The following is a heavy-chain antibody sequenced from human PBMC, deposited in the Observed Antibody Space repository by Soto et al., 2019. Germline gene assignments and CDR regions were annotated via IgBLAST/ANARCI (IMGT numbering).Heavy chain of an antibody. CDR1: DGSISNSH. CDR3: ARLSATVAFDI. CDR2: IYYTGST. Sequence: PSETLSLTCTVSDGSISNSHWSWIRQPPGKGLEWIGYIYYTGSTHYNPSLKSRVTISLEVSKNQFFLKMNSVTAADTAVYYCARLSATVAFDIRGQGTMVTVSS. D-gene: IGHD1-26*01. V-gene: IGHV4-59*08. J-gene: IGHJ3*02.